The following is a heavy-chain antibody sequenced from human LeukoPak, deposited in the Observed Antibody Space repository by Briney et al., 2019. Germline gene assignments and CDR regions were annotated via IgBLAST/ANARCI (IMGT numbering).Heavy chain of an antibody. D-gene: IGHD3-16*01. CDR3: ARGYVSSTDYGY. Sequence: ASVKVSCKASGYTFTSYYMHWVRQAPGQGLEWMGIINASSGSTSYAQRLQGRVTMTRDTSTSTVYMELSSLRSEDTAVYYCARGYVSSTDYGYWGQGTLVTVSS. CDR2: INASSGST. V-gene: IGHV1-46*01. CDR1: GYTFTSYY. J-gene: IGHJ4*02.